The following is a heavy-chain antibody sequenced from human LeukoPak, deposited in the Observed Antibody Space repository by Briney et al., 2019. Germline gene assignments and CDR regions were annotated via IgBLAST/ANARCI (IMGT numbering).Heavy chain of an antibody. CDR3: AREKHESKIGSGYYYYMDV. CDR1: GGSISGYY. CDR2: IYTSGST. D-gene: IGHD3-10*01. J-gene: IGHJ6*03. V-gene: IGHV4-4*07. Sequence: SETLSLTCTVSGGSISGYYWSWIRQPAGKGLEWIGRIYTSGSTNYNPSLKSRVTMSVDTSKNQFSLKLSSVTAADTAVYYCAREKHESKIGSGYYYYMDVWGKGTTVTVSS.